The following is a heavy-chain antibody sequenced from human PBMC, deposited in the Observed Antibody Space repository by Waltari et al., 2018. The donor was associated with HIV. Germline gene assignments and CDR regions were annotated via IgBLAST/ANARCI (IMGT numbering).Heavy chain of an antibody. D-gene: IGHD2-2*01. CDR3: ARALTRGLWDS. Sequence: VQLVESGGGLIQPGGSLSLSCAASGFSVSDNYVSWVRQAPGKRPEWVSVVYLGGSTDYADSVRGRFTTSRDESKNMLYLQMNSLRAEDTAVYYCARALTRGLWDSWGQGTLVSVSS. CDR2: VYLGGST. J-gene: IGHJ4*02. CDR1: GFSVSDNY. V-gene: IGHV3-53*01.